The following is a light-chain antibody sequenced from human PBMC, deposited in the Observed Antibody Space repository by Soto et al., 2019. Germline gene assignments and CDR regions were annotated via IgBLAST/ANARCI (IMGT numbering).Light chain of an antibody. CDR2: DAS. CDR3: QQDNSFWT. J-gene: IGKJ1*01. Sequence: NQLTQSPSTLSASVGDRVTITCRASQSISSWLAWYQQKPGKAPKLLIYDASSLESGVPSRFSGSGSGTEFTLTISSLQPDDFATYYCQQDNSFWTFGQGTKVDI. CDR1: QSISSW. V-gene: IGKV1-5*01.